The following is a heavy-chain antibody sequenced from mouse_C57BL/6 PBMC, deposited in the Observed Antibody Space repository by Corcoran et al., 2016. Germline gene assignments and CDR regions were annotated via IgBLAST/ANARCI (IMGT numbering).Heavy chain of an antibody. J-gene: IGHJ1*03. CDR3: AKRRYGSSYEDWYFDV. D-gene: IGHD1-1*01. CDR1: GYTFTTYG. Sequence: QIQLVQSGPELKKPGETVKISCKASGYTFTTYGMSWVKQAPGKGLKWMGWINTYSGVPTYADDFKGRFAFSLETSASTAYLQINNLKNEDTATYFCAKRRYGSSYEDWYFDVWGTGTTVTVSS. V-gene: IGHV9-3*01. CDR2: INTYSGVP.